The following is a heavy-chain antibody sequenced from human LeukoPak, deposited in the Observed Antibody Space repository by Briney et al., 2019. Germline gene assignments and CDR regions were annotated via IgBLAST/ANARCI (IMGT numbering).Heavy chain of an antibody. V-gene: IGHV3-74*01. J-gene: IGHJ4*02. CDR3: ARFGDYYDFWSGYYYYFDY. Sequence: PGGSLRLSCAASGFTFSSYWMPWVRQAPGKGLVWVSRINSDGSSTSYADSVKGRFTISRDNAKNTLYLQMNSLRAEDTAVYYCARFGDYYDFWSGYYYYFDYWGQGTLVTVSS. CDR2: INSDGSST. D-gene: IGHD3-3*01. CDR1: GFTFSSYW.